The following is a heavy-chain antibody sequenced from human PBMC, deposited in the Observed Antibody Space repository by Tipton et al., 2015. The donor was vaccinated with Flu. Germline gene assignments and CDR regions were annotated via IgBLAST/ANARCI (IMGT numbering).Heavy chain of an antibody. CDR3: ARGDCSSASCLDY. Sequence: LRLSCTVSGGSISSYYWSWIRQPPGKGLEWIGYIYYSGSTNYNPSLKSRVTISVDTSKNQFSLKLSSVTAADTAVYYCARGDCSSASCLDYWGQGTLVTVSS. J-gene: IGHJ4*02. CDR1: GGSISSYY. V-gene: IGHV4-59*01. D-gene: IGHD2-2*01. CDR2: IYYSGST.